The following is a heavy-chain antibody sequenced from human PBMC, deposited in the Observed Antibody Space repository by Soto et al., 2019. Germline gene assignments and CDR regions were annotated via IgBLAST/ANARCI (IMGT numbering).Heavy chain of an antibody. Sequence: EVQLLESGGGLVQPGGSLRLSCAASGFTFSSYAMSWVRQAPGKGLEWVSAVSGSGGSTYYADSVKGRFTISRDNSKNTLSLQLNSLRAEDTAVYYCAKRPNIVGATGSDTFDKWGQGTMVTVSS. CDR3: AKRPNIVGATGSDTFDK. V-gene: IGHV3-23*01. D-gene: IGHD1-26*01. CDR2: VSGSGGST. CDR1: GFTFSSYA. J-gene: IGHJ3*02.